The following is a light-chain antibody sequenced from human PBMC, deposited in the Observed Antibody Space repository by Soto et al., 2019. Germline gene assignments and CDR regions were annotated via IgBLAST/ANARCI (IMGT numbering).Light chain of an antibody. CDR3: ATWDDTLTTLV. V-gene: IGLV1-47*01. CDR2: RND. CDR1: RSNIGNNF. Sequence: QLVLTQPPSASGTPGQRVTMSCSGSRSNIGNNFVSWYQQVPGMAPKLLIYRNDQRPSGVPDRFSGSKSAPSASLAITGLRSEDEADYFCATWDDTLTTLVFGRGTKVTVL. J-gene: IGLJ3*02.